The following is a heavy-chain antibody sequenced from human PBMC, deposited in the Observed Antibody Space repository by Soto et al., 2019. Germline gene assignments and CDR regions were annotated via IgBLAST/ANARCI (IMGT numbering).Heavy chain of an antibody. Sequence: GGSLRLSCAASGFTFSSYWMSWVRQAPGKGLEWVANIKQDGSEKYYVDSVKGRFTISRDNAKNSLYLQMNSLRAEDTAVYYCARARGPLYWYFDLWGRGTLVTVSS. V-gene: IGHV3-7*01. CDR2: IKQDGSEK. J-gene: IGHJ2*01. CDR1: GFTFSSYW. CDR3: ARARGPLYWYFDL. D-gene: IGHD3-10*01.